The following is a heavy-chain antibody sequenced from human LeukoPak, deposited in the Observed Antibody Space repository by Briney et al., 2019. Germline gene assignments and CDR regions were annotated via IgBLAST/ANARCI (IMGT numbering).Heavy chain of an antibody. V-gene: IGHV1-2*02. CDR2: INSDSGFT. Sequence: ASVKVSCKASGYTFTGYYMNWVRQAPGQGLEWMGWINSDSGFTKYAQRFQGRVTMTRDTSITTVYMDLTRLTSDDTAVYYCARNFDMKGFDPWGQGTLVTVSS. J-gene: IGHJ5*02. D-gene: IGHD3-9*01. CDR3: ARNFDMKGFDP. CDR1: GYTFTGYY.